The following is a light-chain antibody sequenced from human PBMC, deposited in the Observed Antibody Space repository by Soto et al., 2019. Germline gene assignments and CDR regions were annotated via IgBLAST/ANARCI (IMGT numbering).Light chain of an antibody. Sequence: IGLNQSPGTLSLSTGDRATLSCRASQSVSSNLAWYQQKPGQAPRLLIYGASTGATGIPARFSGSGSGTEFTLTISSLQSEDFALYYCHQYNSWPPGTFGQGS. V-gene: IGKV3-15*01. CDR1: QSVSSN. CDR2: GAS. J-gene: IGKJ2*01. CDR3: HQYNSWPPGT.